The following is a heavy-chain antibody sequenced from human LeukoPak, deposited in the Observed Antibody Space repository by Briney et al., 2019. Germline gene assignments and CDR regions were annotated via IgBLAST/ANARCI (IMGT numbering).Heavy chain of an antibody. D-gene: IGHD2-2*01. CDR3: ARVRACSSTSCYAVPPFLGFDP. Sequence: SQTLSLTCTVSGGSISSGDYYWSWIRQPQGKGLEWIGYIYYSGSTYYNPSLKSRVTISVDTSKNQFSLKLSSVTAADTAVYYCARVRACSSTSCYAVPPFLGFDPWGQGTLVTVSS. CDR2: IYYSGST. V-gene: IGHV4-30-4*01. CDR1: GGSISSGDYY. J-gene: IGHJ5*02.